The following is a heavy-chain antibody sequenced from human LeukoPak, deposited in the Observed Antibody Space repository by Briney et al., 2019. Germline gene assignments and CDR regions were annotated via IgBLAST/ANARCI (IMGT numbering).Heavy chain of an antibody. CDR1: GYTFTGYY. CDR2: INANSGGT. D-gene: IGHD1-26*01. CDR3: ARDLGSGSYQIDY. J-gene: IGHJ4*02. Sequence: ASVKVSCKTSGYTFTGYYMHWVRQAPGQGLAWMGWINANSGGTNYAQKFQGRVTMTRDTSISTAYMELSRLRSDDTAVYYCARDLGSGSYQIDYWGQGTLVTVSS. V-gene: IGHV1-2*02.